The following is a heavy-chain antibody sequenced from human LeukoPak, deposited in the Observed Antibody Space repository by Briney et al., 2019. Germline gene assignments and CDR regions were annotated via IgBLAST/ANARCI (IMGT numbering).Heavy chain of an antibody. CDR1: GGSFSGYY. D-gene: IGHD3-3*01. CDR3: ARGRNLEWFDY. CDR2: IYYSGST. Sequence: SETLSLTCAVYGGSFSGYYWSWIRQPPGKGLEWIGYIYYSGSTNYNPSLKSRVTISVDTSKNQFSLKLNSVTAADTAVYYCARGRNLEWFDYWGQGTLVTVSS. V-gene: IGHV4-59*01. J-gene: IGHJ5*01.